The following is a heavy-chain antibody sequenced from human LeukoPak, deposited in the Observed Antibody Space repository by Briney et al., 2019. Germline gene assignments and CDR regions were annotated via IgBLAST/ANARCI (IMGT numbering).Heavy chain of an antibody. CDR3: TTRLVLLWFGELRDFDY. D-gene: IGHD3-10*01. CDR2: IKSKTDGGTT. CDR1: GFTFSNAW. V-gene: IGHV3-15*01. Sequence: PGGSLRLSCASSGFTFSNAWMSWVRQAPGKGLEWVGRIKSKTDGGTTDYAAPVKGRFTISRDDSKNTLYLQMNSLKTEDTAVYYCTTRLVLLWFGELRDFDYWGQGTLVTVSS. J-gene: IGHJ4*02.